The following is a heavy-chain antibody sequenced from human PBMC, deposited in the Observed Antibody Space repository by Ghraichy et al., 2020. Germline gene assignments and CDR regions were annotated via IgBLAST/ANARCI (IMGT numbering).Heavy chain of an antibody. Sequence: GGSLRLSCAASGFTFSSYAMHWVRQAPGKGLEWVAVISYDGSNKYYADSVKGRFTISRDNSKNTLYLQMNSLRAEDTAVYYCARDLDYYDTWGQGTLVTVSS. CDR3: ARDLDYYDT. CDR2: ISYDGSNK. CDR1: GFTFSSYA. J-gene: IGHJ5*02. V-gene: IGHV3-30-3*01. D-gene: IGHD3-22*01.